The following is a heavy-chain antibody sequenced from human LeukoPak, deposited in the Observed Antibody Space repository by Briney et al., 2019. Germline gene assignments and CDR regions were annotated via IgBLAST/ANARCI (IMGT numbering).Heavy chain of an antibody. CDR2: LSGSGGST. CDR1: GFTFSSYA. CDR3: AARYSSGWFYFDY. D-gene: IGHD6-19*01. Sequence: GGSLRLSCAASGFTFSSYAMSWVRQAPGKELEWVSALSGSGGSTYYADSVKGRFTISRDNSKNTLYLQMNSLRAEDTAVYYCAARYSSGWFYFDYWGQGSLVTVSS. V-gene: IGHV3-23*01. J-gene: IGHJ4*02.